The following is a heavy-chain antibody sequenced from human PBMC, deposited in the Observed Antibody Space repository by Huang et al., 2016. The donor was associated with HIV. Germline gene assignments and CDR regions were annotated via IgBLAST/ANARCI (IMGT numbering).Heavy chain of an antibody. V-gene: IGHV4-39*01. J-gene: IGHJ3*02. CDR2: IYYGGST. Sequence: QLQLQGSGPGLVKPSETLSLTCTVSGGSITSSSYYWGWIRQPPGKGLEWVGSIYYGGSTDYNPSLKSRVTVSVDTSKNQFSLKLSSLTAADTAVYYCARHFSYYDSSGYTPWDAFDIWGQGTMVTVSS. D-gene: IGHD3-22*01. CDR1: GGSITSSSYY. CDR3: ARHFSYYDSSGYTPWDAFDI.